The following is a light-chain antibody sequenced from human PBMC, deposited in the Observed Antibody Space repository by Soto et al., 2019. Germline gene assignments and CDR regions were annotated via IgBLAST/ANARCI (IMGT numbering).Light chain of an antibody. J-gene: IGLJ3*02. CDR2: DDS. Sequence: SYELTQPPSVSVAPGQTARITCGGNNIGSKRVHWYQQKPGQAPVLVVHDDSDRPSGIPERLSGSNSGNTATLSISRVEAGDEADYYCQVWDSSSDHRVFGGGTKRTVL. CDR1: NIGSKR. V-gene: IGLV3-21*02. CDR3: QVWDSSSDHRV.